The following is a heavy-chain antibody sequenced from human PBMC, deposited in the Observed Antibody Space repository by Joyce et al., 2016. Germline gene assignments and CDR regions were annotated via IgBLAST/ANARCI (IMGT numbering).Heavy chain of an antibody. CDR2: ISSDGISE. CDR1: GFNFNSYA. V-gene: IGHV3-30-3*01. D-gene: IGHD1-1*01. Sequence: QVQLVESGGGVVQPGRSLRLYCAASGFNFNSYAIYWVRQATGKGLEWVSLISSDGISEYYADSVKGRFTLSRDNSRNMAHLQMNGLKLDDTAMYYCARGGTANWSKDDPFDAWGQGTVVTVSS. J-gene: IGHJ3*01. CDR3: ARGGTANWSKDDPFDA.